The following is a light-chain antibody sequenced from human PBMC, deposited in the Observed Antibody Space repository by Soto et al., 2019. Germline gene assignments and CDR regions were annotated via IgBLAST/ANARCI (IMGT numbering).Light chain of an antibody. CDR1: SSDVGGYKY. Sequence: QSVLTQPASVSGSPGQSITISCTGTSSDVGGYKYVSWYQQHPGKAPKFMIYDVSIRPSGVSNRFSGSKSGNTASLTISGLQAEDEADYYCCSYTSSSSYVFGTGTKVTVL. J-gene: IGLJ1*01. CDR3: CSYTSSSSYV. CDR2: DVS. V-gene: IGLV2-14*01.